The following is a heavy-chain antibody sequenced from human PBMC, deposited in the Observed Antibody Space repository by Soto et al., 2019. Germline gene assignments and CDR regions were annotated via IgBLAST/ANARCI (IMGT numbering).Heavy chain of an antibody. Sequence: GASVKVSCKASGGTFSSYAISWVRQAPGQGLEWMGGIIPIFGTANYAQKFQGRVTITADKSTSTAYMELSSLRSEDTAVYYCASSLTRRYKSSGWYGLKYNWFDPWGQGTLVTVSS. CDR3: ASSLTRRYKSSGWYGLKYNWFDP. V-gene: IGHV1-69*06. CDR2: IIPIFGTA. D-gene: IGHD6-19*01. J-gene: IGHJ5*02. CDR1: GGTFSSYA.